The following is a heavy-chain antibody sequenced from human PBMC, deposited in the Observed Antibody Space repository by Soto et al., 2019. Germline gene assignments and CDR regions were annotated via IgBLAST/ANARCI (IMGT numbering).Heavy chain of an antibody. Sequence: QVQLVQSGAEVKKPGSSVKVSCRASGGTFSNYAINWVRQAPGQGLECMGGIIPIFGTADYAQNFQGGVTITADESTTTAYMELSRLSSEDTAVYFCVQPYHDDSGRSAFDIWGQGTMVTVSS. V-gene: IGHV1-69*01. CDR3: VQPYHDDSGRSAFDI. J-gene: IGHJ3*02. CDR2: IIPIFGTA. D-gene: IGHD3-22*01. CDR1: GGTFSNYA.